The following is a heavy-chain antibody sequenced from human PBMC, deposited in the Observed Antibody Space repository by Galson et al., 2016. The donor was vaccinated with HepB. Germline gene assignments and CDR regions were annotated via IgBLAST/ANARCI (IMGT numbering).Heavy chain of an antibody. Sequence: SLRLSCAASGFSFKDYAMSWVRQAPGKGLEWVSGISSSGGHAYYADSVKGRFTISRDNSKNTLYLHLNSLRAEDTARYYCAKDADWKLSFRPDYFDYWGQGTLVTVSS. CDR2: ISSSGGHA. D-gene: IGHD1-1*01. CDR1: GFSFKDYA. J-gene: IGHJ4*02. CDR3: AKDADWKLSFRPDYFDY. V-gene: IGHV3-23*01.